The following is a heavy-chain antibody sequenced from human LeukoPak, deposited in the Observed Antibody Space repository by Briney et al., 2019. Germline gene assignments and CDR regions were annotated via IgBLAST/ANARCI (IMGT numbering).Heavy chain of an antibody. D-gene: IGHD6-19*01. V-gene: IGHV1-69*05. J-gene: IGHJ4*02. CDR3: ARDDGGWSHRGGYFDY. Sequence: SVRVSCKASGGTFSSYAISWVRQAPGQGLEWMGRIIPIFGTANYAQKFQGRVTITTDESTSTAYMELSSLRSEDTAVYYCARDDGGWSHRGGYFDYWGQGTLVTVSS. CDR2: IIPIFGTA. CDR1: GGTFSSYA.